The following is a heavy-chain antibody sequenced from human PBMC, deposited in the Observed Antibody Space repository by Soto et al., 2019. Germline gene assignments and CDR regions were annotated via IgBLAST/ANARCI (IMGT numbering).Heavy chain of an antibody. CDR2: IYPGDSDT. D-gene: IGHD2-2*01. CDR3: ATPPQYCRRTSRSGSDY. Sequence: GESLKISWKGSGYSFTSYWIAWVRQAPGKGLEWMGIIYPGDSDTRYSPSFQGQVTISADTSISTAYLQWSSLKASDTAMYYCATPPQYCRRTSRSGSDYWGQGTLVTVS. V-gene: IGHV5-51*01. CDR1: GYSFTSYW. J-gene: IGHJ4*02.